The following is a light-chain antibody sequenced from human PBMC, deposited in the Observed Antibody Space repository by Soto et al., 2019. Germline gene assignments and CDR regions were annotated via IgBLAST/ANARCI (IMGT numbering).Light chain of an antibody. Sequence: DIQMTQSPSTPSASVGDRVTITCRASQSISSWLAWYQQKPGKAPKLLIYDASSLESGVPSRFSGSGSGTEFTLTISSLQPDDFATYYCHQYNSYSWTFGQGTKVDIK. CDR1: QSISSW. CDR3: HQYNSYSWT. J-gene: IGKJ1*01. CDR2: DAS. V-gene: IGKV1-5*01.